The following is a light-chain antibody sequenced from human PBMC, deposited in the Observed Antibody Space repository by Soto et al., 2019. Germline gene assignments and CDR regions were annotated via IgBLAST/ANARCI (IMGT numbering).Light chain of an antibody. V-gene: IGKV1-5*03. Sequence: DIQMTQSPSTLSGSVGDRVTITCRASQTISSWLAWYQQKPGKAPKLLIYKASTLTSGVPSRFSGSGSGTEFTLTISSPQPDDFANYYCQHYNSYSAAFGQGTKVDLK. CDR3: QHYNSYSAA. CDR1: QTISSW. J-gene: IGKJ1*01. CDR2: KAS.